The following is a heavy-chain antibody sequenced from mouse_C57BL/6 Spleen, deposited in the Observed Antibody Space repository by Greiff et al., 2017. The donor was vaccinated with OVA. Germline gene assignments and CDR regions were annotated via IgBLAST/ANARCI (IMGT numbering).Heavy chain of an antibody. D-gene: IGHD3-2*02. Sequence: VQLQQSGPELVKPGASVKIPCKASGYTFTDYNMDWVKQSHGKSLEWIGDINPNNGGTIYNQKFKGKATLTVDKSSSTAYMELRSLTSEDTAVYYCARYEGQLRPPWFAYWGQGTLVTVSA. J-gene: IGHJ3*01. CDR2: INPNNGGT. V-gene: IGHV1-18*01. CDR3: ARYEGQLRPPWFAY. CDR1: GYTFTDYN.